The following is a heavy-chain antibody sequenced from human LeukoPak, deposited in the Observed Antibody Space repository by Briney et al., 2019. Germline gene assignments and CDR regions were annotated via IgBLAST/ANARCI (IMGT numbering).Heavy chain of an antibody. CDR1: GDSIGSYY. D-gene: IGHD6-19*01. CDR2: VYYSGST. V-gene: IGHV4-59*01. Sequence: SETLSLTCTVSGDSIGSYYWSWIRQPPGKGLEWIGYVYYSGSTNYNPSLKSRVTISVDTSKNQFSLKLSSVTAADTAVYYCAREVPPSGWSPGDYYYYYMDVWGKGTTVTVS. J-gene: IGHJ6*03. CDR3: AREVPPSGWSPGDYYYYYMDV.